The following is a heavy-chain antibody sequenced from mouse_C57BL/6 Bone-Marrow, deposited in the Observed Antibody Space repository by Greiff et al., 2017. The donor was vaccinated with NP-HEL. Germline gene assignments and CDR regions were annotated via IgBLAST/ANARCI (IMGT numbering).Heavy chain of an antibody. CDR1: GYAFSSYW. CDR2: IYPGDGDT. CDR3: ARGDYGSSRFGYAMDY. Sequence: QVQLQQSGAELVKPGASVKISCKASGYAFSSYWMNWVKERPGKGLEWIGQIYPGDGDTKYNGKFKGKATLTADKSSSTASMQVSSLTSEDSAGYFCARGDYGSSRFGYAMDYWGQGTSVTVSS. J-gene: IGHJ4*01. D-gene: IGHD1-1*01. V-gene: IGHV1-80*01.